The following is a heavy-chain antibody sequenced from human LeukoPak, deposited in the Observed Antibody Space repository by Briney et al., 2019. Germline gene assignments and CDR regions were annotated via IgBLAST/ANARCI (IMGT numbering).Heavy chain of an antibody. D-gene: IGHD4-11*01. J-gene: IGHJ4*02. CDR1: GFTFSSYE. CDR3: AKRGRDSNYFDY. V-gene: IGHV3-48*03. CDR2: ISSSGSTI. Sequence: PGGSLRLSCAASGFTFSSYEMNWARQAPGKGLEWVSYISSSGSTIYYADSVKGRFTISRDNAKNSLYLQMNSLRAEDTAVYYCAKRGRDSNYFDYWGQGTLVTVSS.